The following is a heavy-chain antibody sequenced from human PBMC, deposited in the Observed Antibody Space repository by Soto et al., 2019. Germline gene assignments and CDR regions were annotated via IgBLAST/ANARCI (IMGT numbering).Heavy chain of an antibody. V-gene: IGHV3-23*01. Sequence: GGSLRLSCAASGFTFSSYAMSWVRQAPGKGLEWVSAISGSGGSTYYADSVKGRFTISRDNSKNTLYLQMNSLRAEDTALYYCANDQGDGDYRFDYWGQGTLVTVSS. D-gene: IGHD4-17*01. CDR3: ANDQGDGDYRFDY. CDR1: GFTFSSYA. CDR2: ISGSGGST. J-gene: IGHJ4*02.